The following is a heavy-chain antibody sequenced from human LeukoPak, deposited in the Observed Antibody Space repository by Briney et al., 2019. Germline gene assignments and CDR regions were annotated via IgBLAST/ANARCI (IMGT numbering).Heavy chain of an antibody. Sequence: PSETLSLTCTVSGGSISSYYWSWIRQPPGKGLEWIGYIYYSGSTNYNPSLKSRVTISVDTSKNQFSLKLSSVTAADTAVYYCARDAVAAAPGYYYYGMDVWGQGTTVTVSS. CDR3: ARDAVAAAPGYYYYGMDV. J-gene: IGHJ6*02. CDR1: GGSISSYY. CDR2: IYYSGST. V-gene: IGHV4-59*01. D-gene: IGHD6-13*01.